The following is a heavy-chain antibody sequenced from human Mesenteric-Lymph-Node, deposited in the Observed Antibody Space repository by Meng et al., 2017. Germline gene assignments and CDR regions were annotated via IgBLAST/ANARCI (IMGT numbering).Heavy chain of an antibody. CDR3: ARQYCSGGSCSGGDV. V-gene: IGHV7-4-1*02. J-gene: IGHJ6*02. Sequence: QVQLVQSWSEVKKPGASVQVSCKASGYNFTTYAMNWVRQAPGQGLEWMGWINTNTGNPTYAKGFTGRFVFSLDTSVSTAYLQISSLKAEDTAVYYCARQYCSGGSCSGGDVWGQGTTVTVSS. D-gene: IGHD2-15*01. CDR1: GYNFTTYA. CDR2: INTNTGNP.